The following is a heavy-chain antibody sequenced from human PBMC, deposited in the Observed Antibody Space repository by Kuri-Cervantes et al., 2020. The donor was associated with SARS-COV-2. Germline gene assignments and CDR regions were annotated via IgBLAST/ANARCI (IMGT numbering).Heavy chain of an antibody. D-gene: IGHD2-21*01. CDR1: GFSFSSYA. CDR2: ISDSGDNT. V-gene: IGHV3-23*01. Sequence: ESLKISCAASGFSFSSYAMSWVRQAPGKGLEWVSAISDSGDNTYHADSVKGRFTISRDNSQHTLYLHMKSLRSEDTAMYYCAKDRVGVQDFWGQGTLVTVSS. J-gene: IGHJ4*02. CDR3: AKDRVGVQDF.